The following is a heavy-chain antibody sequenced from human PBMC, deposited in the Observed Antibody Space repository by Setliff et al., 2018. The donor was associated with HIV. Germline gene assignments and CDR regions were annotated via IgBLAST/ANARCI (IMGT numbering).Heavy chain of an antibody. J-gene: IGHJ4*02. D-gene: IGHD2-15*01. CDR1: GFPFSSHG. CDR2: IQYDGNTK. Sequence: GGSLRLSCVPSGFPFSSHGMHWVRQAAGKGLEWIAFIQYDGNTKEYAESVRGRFTISRDNSKNTVDLQMNSLRAEDTAVYYCAKDRGCSVWGQGTLVTV. V-gene: IGHV3-30*02. CDR3: AKDRGCSV.